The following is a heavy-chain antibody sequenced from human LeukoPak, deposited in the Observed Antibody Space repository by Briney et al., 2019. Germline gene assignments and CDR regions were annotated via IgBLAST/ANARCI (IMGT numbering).Heavy chain of an antibody. Sequence: PGGSLRLSCAASGFTFSSYNMNWVRQAPGKGLEWVSSISSSSGYIYYADSVKGRFTISRDNAKNSLYLQMTSLRAEDTAVYYCASSASSYDAFDFWGQGTMVAVSS. CDR3: ASSASSYDAFDF. V-gene: IGHV3-21*01. CDR1: GFTFSSYN. CDR2: ISSSSGYI. D-gene: IGHD2-2*01. J-gene: IGHJ3*01.